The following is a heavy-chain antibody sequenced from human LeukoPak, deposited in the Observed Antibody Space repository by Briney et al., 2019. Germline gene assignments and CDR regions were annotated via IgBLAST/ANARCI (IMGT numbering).Heavy chain of an antibody. CDR3: ARDSVARIRNSGFDI. CDR1: GYTFTSYY. Sequence: ASVKVSCKASGYTFTSYYMHWVRQAPGQGLEWMGIINPSGGSTSYAQKFQGRVTMTSDTSTSTVYMELSSLRSEDTAVYYCARDSVARIRNSGFDIWGQGTMVTVSS. D-gene: IGHD3-10*01. CDR2: INPSGGST. V-gene: IGHV1-46*01. J-gene: IGHJ3*02.